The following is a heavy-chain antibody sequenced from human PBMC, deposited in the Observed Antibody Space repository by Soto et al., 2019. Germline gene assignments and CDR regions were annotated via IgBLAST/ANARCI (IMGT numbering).Heavy chain of an antibody. CDR1: GGTFSSYA. CDR2: IIPIFGTT. J-gene: IGHJ4*02. CDR3: AREACSGGSCYDPPDY. D-gene: IGHD2-15*01. V-gene: IGHV1-69*12. Sequence: QVQLVQSGAEVKKPGSSVKVSCKASGGTFSSYAISWVRQAPGQGLEWMGGIIPIFGTTNYAQKFQGRVTITADESTSTAYMELSSLRSEDTAVYYCAREACSGGSCYDPPDYWGQGTLVTVSS.